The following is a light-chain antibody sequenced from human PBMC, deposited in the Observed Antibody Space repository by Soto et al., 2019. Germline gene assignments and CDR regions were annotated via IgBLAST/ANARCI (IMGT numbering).Light chain of an antibody. V-gene: IGKV1-5*03. CDR1: QSISSW. CDR3: QEYNSDYLYT. Sequence: DIQMTQSPSTLSASVGDRVTITCRASQSISSWLAWYQQKPGKAPKLLIYKASTLEGGVPSRFSGSGSGTEFTLTISSLQPDDFAPYYCQEYNSDYLYTFGQGTKVEVK. CDR2: KAS. J-gene: IGKJ2*01.